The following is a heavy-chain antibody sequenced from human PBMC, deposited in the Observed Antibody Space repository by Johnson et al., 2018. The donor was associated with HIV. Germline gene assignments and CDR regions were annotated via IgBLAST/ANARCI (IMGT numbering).Heavy chain of an antibody. CDR1: GFTFSTYN. J-gene: IGHJ3*02. V-gene: IGHV3-30*07. CDR2: ISYDGTNE. D-gene: IGHD6-6*01. CDR3: AREIIAARPIAFDI. Sequence: QVQLVESGGGLVQPGRSLRLSCAASGFTFSTYNMHWVRQAPGKGLEWVAVISYDGTNEFYADSVKGRFTISRDNSKNTLYLQMNSLRAEDTAVYYCAREIIAARPIAFDIWGQGTMVTVSS.